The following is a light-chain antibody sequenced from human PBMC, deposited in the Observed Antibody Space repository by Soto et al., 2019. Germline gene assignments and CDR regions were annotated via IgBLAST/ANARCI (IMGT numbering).Light chain of an antibody. CDR3: MQALQTPRT. CDR1: QRLLYSNGYNY. Sequence: DIVMTQSPLSLPATPGAPASISCRSSQRLLYSNGYNYLVWYLQKPGQSPHLLIYLGSYRASGVPDRFSGSGSGTDFTLKISRVEAEDVGVYYCMQALQTPRTFGLGTKVDIK. CDR2: LGS. V-gene: IGKV2-28*01. J-gene: IGKJ1*01.